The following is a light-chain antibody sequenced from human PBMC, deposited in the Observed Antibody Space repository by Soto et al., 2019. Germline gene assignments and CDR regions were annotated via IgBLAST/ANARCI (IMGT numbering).Light chain of an antibody. CDR1: SNDVGSYNL. V-gene: IGLV2-23*01. CDR2: ESS. Sequence: QSVLTQPASVSGSPGQSITISCTGSSNDVGSYNLVSWYQQHPGKVPRLMIYESSKRPSGVSNRFSGSKSGSTASLTISGLQAEDEADYYCCSYAGSSTLVFGGGTKLTVL. J-gene: IGLJ3*02. CDR3: CSYAGSSTLV.